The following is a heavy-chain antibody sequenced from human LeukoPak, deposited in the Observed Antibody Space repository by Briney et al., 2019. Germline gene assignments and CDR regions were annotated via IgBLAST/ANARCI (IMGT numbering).Heavy chain of an antibody. CDR3: ARYFDTSGYPYYVDY. CDR2: ISRRSDDI. D-gene: IGHD3-22*01. V-gene: IGHV3-21*05. CDR1: GFTFTKYW. J-gene: IGHJ4*02. Sequence: GGSLRLSCVAPGFTFTKYWMSWVRQAPGKGLEWVSFISRRSDDINYADFVKGRFTISRDNAKNSLYLQMTSLRAEDTAVYYCARYFDTSGYPYYVDYWGQGALVTVSS.